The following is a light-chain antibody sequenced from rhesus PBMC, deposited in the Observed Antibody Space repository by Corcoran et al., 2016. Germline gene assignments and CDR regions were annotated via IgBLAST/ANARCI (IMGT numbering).Light chain of an antibody. V-gene: IGKV1-43*01. CDR3: LQYNSNLYS. CDR1: QGISTY. J-gene: IGKJ2*01. Sequence: DIQMTQSPSSLSASAGDRVTITCRASQGISTYLNWYQQKPGKAPKRQIYAASSLESGVPSRFSGSGSGTEFTLTISSLQPEDFATYYCLQYNSNLYSFGQGTKVEIK. CDR2: AAS.